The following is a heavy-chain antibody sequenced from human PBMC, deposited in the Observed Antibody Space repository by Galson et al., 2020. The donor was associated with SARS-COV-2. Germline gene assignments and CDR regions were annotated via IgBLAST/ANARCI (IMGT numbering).Heavy chain of an antibody. Sequence: SLKISCAASGFTFDDFAMHWVRQVPGKGLEWVSGIGWNSGTRVYAASVKGRFTISRDNAENSLYLQMNSLTIEDTALYFCAKGGAHTHYFYLAVWGTGTTVTVSS. J-gene: IGHJ6*03. CDR3: AKGGAHTHYFYLAV. D-gene: IGHD1-26*01. V-gene: IGHV3-9*01. CDR2: IGWNSGTR. CDR1: GFTFDDFA.